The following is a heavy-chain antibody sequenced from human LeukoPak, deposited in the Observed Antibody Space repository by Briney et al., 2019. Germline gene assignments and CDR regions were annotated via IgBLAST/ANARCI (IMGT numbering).Heavy chain of an antibody. CDR2: ITTGNSFL. J-gene: IGHJ6*03. D-gene: IGHD5-12*01. CDR1: GFTFSSYN. Sequence: GGSLRLSCAASGFTFSSYNVTWVRQAPGKGLEWFSSITTGNSFLYFADSVKGRFTISRDHANNSLYLQMNSLRADDTAVYYCARGAATRKSGFYYYYMDVWGKGTTVTVSS. V-gene: IGHV3-21*01. CDR3: ARGAATRKSGFYYYYMDV.